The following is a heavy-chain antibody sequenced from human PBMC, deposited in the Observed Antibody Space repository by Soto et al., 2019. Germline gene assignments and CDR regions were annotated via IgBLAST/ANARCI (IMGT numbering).Heavy chain of an antibody. CDR2: ISYDASKD. V-gene: IGHV3-30*18. CDR1: GFTFSSYG. J-gene: IGHJ4*02. Sequence: QVQLVESGGGVVQPGRSLRLSCAASGFTFSSYGMHWVRRAPGKGLEWVALISYDASKDYYADSVKGRFTISRDNSQNTLFLQMNSLRAEDAAVYYCANDLYSIAVAGAPVDSWGQGTLVIVSS. D-gene: IGHD6-19*01. CDR3: ANDLYSIAVAGAPVDS.